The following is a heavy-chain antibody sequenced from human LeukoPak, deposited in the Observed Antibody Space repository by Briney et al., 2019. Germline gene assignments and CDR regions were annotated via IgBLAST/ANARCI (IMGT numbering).Heavy chain of an antibody. CDR1: GFTFSDFA. CDR2: ISGNGGST. J-gene: IGHJ4*02. Sequence: GGSLRLSRAASGFTFSDFAMNWVRQAPGKGLEWVTAISGNGGSTYYADSVKGRFSISRDNSKNTLFLQVNSPTAEDTGVYYCAKARSAVVEAATNYWGQGTRVTVSS. CDR3: AKARSAVVEAATNY. D-gene: IGHD2-15*01. V-gene: IGHV3-23*01.